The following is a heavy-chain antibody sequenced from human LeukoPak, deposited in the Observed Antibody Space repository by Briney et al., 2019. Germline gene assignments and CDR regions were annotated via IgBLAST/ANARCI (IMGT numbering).Heavy chain of an antibody. J-gene: IGHJ3*02. Sequence: SGTLSLTCAVSGGSISSSNWWSWVRQPPGKGLEWIGDIYHSGSTNYNPSLKSRVTISVDKSKNQFSLKLSSVTAADTAVYYCARASYYYGSGSPPACDIWGQGTMVTVSS. D-gene: IGHD3-10*01. CDR2: IYHSGST. CDR3: ARASYYYGSGSPPACDI. V-gene: IGHV4-4*02. CDR1: GGSISSSNW.